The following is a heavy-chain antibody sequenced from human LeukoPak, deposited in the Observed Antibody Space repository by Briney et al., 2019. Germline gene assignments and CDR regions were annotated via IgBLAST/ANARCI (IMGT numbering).Heavy chain of an antibody. Sequence: GGSLRLSCAASGFTFSSYAMSWVRQAPGKGLEWVSAISGSGGNTYSADSVKGRFTISRDNSKNTLFLQMNSLRAEDTAVYYCSKEGSGSFYYMDVWGKGTTVTVSS. J-gene: IGHJ6*03. V-gene: IGHV3-23*01. CDR1: GFTFSSYA. D-gene: IGHD1-26*01. CDR2: ISGSGGNT. CDR3: SKEGSGSFYYMDV.